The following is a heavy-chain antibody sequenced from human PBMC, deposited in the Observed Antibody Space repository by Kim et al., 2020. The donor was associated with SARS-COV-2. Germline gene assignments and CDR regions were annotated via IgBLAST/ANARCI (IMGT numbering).Heavy chain of an antibody. J-gene: IGHJ4*02. D-gene: IGHD5-18*01. V-gene: IGHV3-64D*06. CDR3: VIIRGYTSGSFDY. Sequence: YADSVRGRFTVSRDNSKNTVYLQMNTLRDEDSSVYYCVIIRGYTSGSFDYWGQGILVIVSS.